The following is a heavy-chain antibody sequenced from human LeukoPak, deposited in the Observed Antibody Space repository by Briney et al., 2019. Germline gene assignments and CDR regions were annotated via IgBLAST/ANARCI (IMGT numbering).Heavy chain of an antibody. V-gene: IGHV1-2*02. J-gene: IGHJ4*02. CDR2: INPNSGGT. Sequence: ASVKVSCKASGYTFTAYYMHWVRQAPGQGLEWMGWINPNSGGTNYAQSFQGRVTMTRDTSISTAYMELSRLKSDDTAVCYCARVSPQLQPSDYWGQGTLVTVSS. CDR1: GYTFTAYY. CDR3: ARVSPQLQPSDY. D-gene: IGHD1-1*01.